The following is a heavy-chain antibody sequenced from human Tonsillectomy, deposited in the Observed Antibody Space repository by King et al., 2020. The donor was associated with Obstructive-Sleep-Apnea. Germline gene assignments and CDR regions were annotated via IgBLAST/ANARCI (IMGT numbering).Heavy chain of an antibody. Sequence: QVQLVESGGGVVQPGRSLRLSCAASGFTFSSYGMHWVRQAPGKGLEWVAVISYDGSNKYYADSVKGRFTISRDNSKNTLYLQMNSLRAEDTAVYYCAKGAFRDYDSSGYVDYWGHGTLVTVSS. CDR2: ISYDGSNK. CDR1: GFTFSSYG. V-gene: IGHV3-30*18. J-gene: IGHJ4*01. CDR3: AKGAFRDYDSSGYVDY. D-gene: IGHD3-22*01.